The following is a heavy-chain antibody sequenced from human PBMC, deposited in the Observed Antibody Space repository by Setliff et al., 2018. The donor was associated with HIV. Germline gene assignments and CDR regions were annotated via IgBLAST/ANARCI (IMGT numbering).Heavy chain of an antibody. CDR1: GGSFSGYY. CDR2: INHSGST. J-gene: IGHJ4*02. Sequence: SETLSLTCVVYGGSFSGYYWTWIRQPPGKGLEWIGEINHSGSTKYNPSLKSRVAISVDTSKNQFSLKLSSVTAADTAVYYCARGYYDILTGYYYFDYWGQGTLVTVSS. D-gene: IGHD3-9*01. CDR3: ARGYYDILTGYYYFDY. V-gene: IGHV4-34*01.